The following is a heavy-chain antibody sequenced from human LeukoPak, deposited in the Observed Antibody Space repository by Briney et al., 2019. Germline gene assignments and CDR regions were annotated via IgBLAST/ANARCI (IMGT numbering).Heavy chain of an antibody. Sequence: GGSLRLSCAASGFSFSDYYMTWIRQAPGKGLEWVSYISSSGGTRYYADSVKGQFSISRDNAKNSLYLQMNSLGTEDTAVYYCARGWYYYESSGYYDYWGQGTLVTVSS. D-gene: IGHD3-22*01. J-gene: IGHJ4*02. CDR1: GFSFSDYY. CDR3: ARGWYYYESSGYYDY. V-gene: IGHV3-11*04. CDR2: ISSSGGTR.